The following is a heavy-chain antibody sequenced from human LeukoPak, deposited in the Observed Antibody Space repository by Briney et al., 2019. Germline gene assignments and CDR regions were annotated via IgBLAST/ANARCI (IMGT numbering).Heavy chain of an antibody. CDR1: GFTFSSYA. D-gene: IGHD4-17*01. V-gene: IGHV3-23*01. J-gene: IGHJ6*02. CDR2: ISDSGGST. Sequence: GGSLRLSCAASGFTFSSYAMSWVRQAPGKGLEWVSAISDSGGSTYYADSVKGRFTISRDNSKNTLYLQMNSLRAEDTAVYYCAKDLWGSYYGDYDYYYYGMDVWGQGTTVTVSS. CDR3: AKDLWGSYYGDYDYYYYGMDV.